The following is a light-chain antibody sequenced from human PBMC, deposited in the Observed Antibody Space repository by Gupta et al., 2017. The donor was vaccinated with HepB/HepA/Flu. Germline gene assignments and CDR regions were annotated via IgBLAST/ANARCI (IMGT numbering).Light chain of an antibody. V-gene: IGLV1-40*01. CDR2: GNI. Sequence: QSVLTQPPSVSGAPGQRVTISCTGSNSNIGAKYELQWYQQLPGTPPKVLIYGNIYRPSGVPDRFSGSKSGTSASLTITGLQAEDEADYYCQSYDSSLSAWVFGGGTKVTVL. CDR1: NSNIGAKYE. CDR3: QSYDSSLSAWV. J-gene: IGLJ3*02.